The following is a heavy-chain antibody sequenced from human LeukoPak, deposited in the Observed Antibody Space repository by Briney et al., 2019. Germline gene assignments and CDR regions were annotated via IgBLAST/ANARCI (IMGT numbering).Heavy chain of an antibody. J-gene: IGHJ4*02. D-gene: IGHD3-10*01. CDR2: IRYDGSNK. V-gene: IGHV3-30*02. Sequence: GGSLRLSCAASGFIFNSYGMHWVRQAPGKGLEWVAFIRYDGSNKYYADSVKGRFTISRDNAKNSLYLQMNSLRAEDTAVYYCARVGSYYGSGSPYYWGQGTLVTVSS. CDR3: ARVGSYYGSGSPYY. CDR1: GFIFNSYG.